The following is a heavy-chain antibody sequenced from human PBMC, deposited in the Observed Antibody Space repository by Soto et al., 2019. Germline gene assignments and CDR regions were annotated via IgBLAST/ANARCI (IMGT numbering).Heavy chain of an antibody. Sequence: GGSLRLSCAASGFTFSSYGMHWVRQAPGKGLEWVAVISYDGSNKYYADSVKGRSTISRDNSKNTLYLQMNSLRAEDTAVYYCAKDFIRYSSSWTNYFDYWGQGTLVTVSS. V-gene: IGHV3-30*18. D-gene: IGHD6-13*01. CDR2: ISYDGSNK. CDR1: GFTFSSYG. CDR3: AKDFIRYSSSWTNYFDY. J-gene: IGHJ4*02.